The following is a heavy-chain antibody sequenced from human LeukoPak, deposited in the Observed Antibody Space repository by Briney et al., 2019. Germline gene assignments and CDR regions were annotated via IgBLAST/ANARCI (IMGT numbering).Heavy chain of an antibody. D-gene: IGHD3-22*01. CDR1: GGTFSRYA. CDR3: ARGPITTRSHFDY. CDR2: IIPIFATA. V-gene: IGHV1-69*13. Sequence: SVKVSCKASGGTFSRYAISWVRQAPGQGLEWMGGIIPIFATANYAQKFQGRVTITADESTSTAYMELSSLRSEDTAVYYCARGPITTRSHFDYWGQGTLVTVSS. J-gene: IGHJ4*02.